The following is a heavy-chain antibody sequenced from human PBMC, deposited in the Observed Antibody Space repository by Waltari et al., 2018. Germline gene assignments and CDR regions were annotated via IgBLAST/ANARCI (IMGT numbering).Heavy chain of an antibody. J-gene: IGHJ4*02. CDR1: GFSFSNLG. D-gene: IGHD6-19*01. V-gene: IGHV3-30*18. CDR2: VSSGGDTK. Sequence: QVRLVESGGGMVQPGRSLRLSCAASGFSFSNLGRPWVGQTPGKGLEWVAVVSSGGDTKFYGDSVKGRFTISRDNSKNTLFLQANGLRPDDTAIYYCAKDGGRAVAGAVDFWGQGTLVTVSS. CDR3: AKDGGRAVAGAVDF.